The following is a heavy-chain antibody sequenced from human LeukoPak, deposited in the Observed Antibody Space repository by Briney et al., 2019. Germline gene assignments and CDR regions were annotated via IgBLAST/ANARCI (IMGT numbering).Heavy chain of an antibody. CDR2: ISGSGGST. D-gene: IGHD3-22*01. J-gene: IGHJ4*02. V-gene: IGHV3-23*01. CDR1: GFTFSNYA. CDR3: AKDPTWYYYDSSGIDY. Sequence: GGSLRLSCAASGFTFSNYAMSWVRQAPGKGLEWVSAISGSGGSTYYADSVKGRFTISRDNSKNMLYLQMNSLRAEDTAVYYCAKDPTWYYYDSSGIDYWGQGTLVTVSS.